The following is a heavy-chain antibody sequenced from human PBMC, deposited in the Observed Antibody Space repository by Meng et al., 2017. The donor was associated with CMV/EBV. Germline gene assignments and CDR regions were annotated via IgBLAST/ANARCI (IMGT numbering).Heavy chain of an antibody. CDR3: VKRLAGYCTGGRCTDY. D-gene: IGHD2-8*02. V-gene: IGHV3-30*18. Sequence: FIFGTYDMHWVRQAPGKGLEWVAVISYDGSNRDYAASVKGRFTISRDNDKNTLYLQMNSLRPEDTAVYRCVKRLAGYCTGGRCTDYWGQGTLVTVSS. CDR2: ISYDGSNR. CDR1: FIFGTYD. J-gene: IGHJ4*02.